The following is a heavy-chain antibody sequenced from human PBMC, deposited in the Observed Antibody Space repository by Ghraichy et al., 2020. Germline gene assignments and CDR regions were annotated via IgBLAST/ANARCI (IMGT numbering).Heavy chain of an antibody. J-gene: IGHJ4*02. CDR1: GFDFSTAW. CDR2: IRRKSDGGTT. CDR3: NTGGQNADCYSCDS. D-gene: IGHD2-21*01. Sequence: GGSRRLSCAVSGFDFSTAWMNWVRQTPGKGLEWVGHIRRKSDGGTTDYAGTVKGRFTISRDDSKNTLYLQMNSLKTDDTAVYYCNTGGQNADCYSCDSWGQGTMVTVSS. V-gene: IGHV3-15*07.